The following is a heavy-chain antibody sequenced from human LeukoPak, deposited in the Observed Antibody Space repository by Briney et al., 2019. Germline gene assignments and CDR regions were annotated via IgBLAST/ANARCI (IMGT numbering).Heavy chain of an antibody. D-gene: IGHD7-27*01. CDR2: IYYSGST. V-gene: IGHV4-59*01. Sequence: SETLSLTCTVSDGSISSYYWSWIRQPPGKGLEWIGYIYYSGSTNYNPSLKSRVTISVDTSKNQFSLKLSSVTAADTAVYYCATAGEGPYYFDYWGQGTLVTVSS. J-gene: IGHJ4*02. CDR3: ATAGEGPYYFDY. CDR1: DGSISSYY.